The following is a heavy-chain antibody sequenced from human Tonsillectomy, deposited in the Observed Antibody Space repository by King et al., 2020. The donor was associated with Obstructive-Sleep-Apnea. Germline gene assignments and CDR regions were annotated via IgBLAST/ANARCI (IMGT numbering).Heavy chain of an antibody. CDR3: AKEGAPVVGLEWALVWYFDL. D-gene: IGHD3-3*01. V-gene: IGHV3-30*18. CDR2: VSYDGSNK. CDR1: RFTFSSHG. J-gene: IGHJ2*01. Sequence: VQLVESGGGVVQPGSSLRLSCAASRFTFSSHGMHWVRQAPGKGLEWVAVVSYDGSNKYYADSVKGRFTISRDNPRNTLYLQMNSLRAEDTAVYYCAKEGAPVVGLEWALVWYFDLWGRGTLVTVSS.